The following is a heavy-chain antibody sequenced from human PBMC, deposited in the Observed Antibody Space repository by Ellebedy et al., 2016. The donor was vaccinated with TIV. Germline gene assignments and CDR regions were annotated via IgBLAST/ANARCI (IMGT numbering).Heavy chain of an antibody. CDR2: IKTTTGGGAT. D-gene: IGHD2-15*01. CDR3: TTELCSSGCFPGIY. J-gene: IGHJ4*02. CDR1: GFIFSNAW. Sequence: GESLKISCAASGFIFSNAWVNWVRQAPGKGLEWVGRIKTTTGGGATDYAAPVKGRFIISRDDSKNTLYLQRNSLKTEDTAVYYCTTELCSSGCFPGIYWGQGTLVTVSS. V-gene: IGHV3-15*07.